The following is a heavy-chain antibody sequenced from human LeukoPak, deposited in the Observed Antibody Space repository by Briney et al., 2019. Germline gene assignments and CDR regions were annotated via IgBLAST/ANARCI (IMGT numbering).Heavy chain of an antibody. V-gene: IGHV3-49*04. CDR1: RFTFGDYA. J-gene: IGHJ4*02. Sequence: GGSLRLSCTASRFTFGDYAMSWVRQAPGQGLEWVGFIRSKAYGGTTEYAASVKGRFTISRDDSKSIAYLQMNSLKTDDTAVYYCTRANSGAYFLDYWGQGTLVTVSS. CDR3: TRANSGAYFLDY. D-gene: IGHD6-19*01. CDR2: IRSKAYGGTT.